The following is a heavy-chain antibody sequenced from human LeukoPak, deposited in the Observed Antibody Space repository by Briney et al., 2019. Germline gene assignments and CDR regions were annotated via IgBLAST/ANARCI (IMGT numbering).Heavy chain of an antibody. Sequence: GGSLRHSCAASGFTFSSYAMSWVRQAPGKGLEWVSAISGSGGSTYYADSVKGRFTISRDNSKNTLYLQMNSLRAEDTAVYYCARDLSSGHSCYSYWGQGTLVTVSS. V-gene: IGHV3-23*01. CDR3: ARDLSSGHSCYSY. CDR2: ISGSGGST. D-gene: IGHD2-15*01. CDR1: GFTFSSYA. J-gene: IGHJ4*02.